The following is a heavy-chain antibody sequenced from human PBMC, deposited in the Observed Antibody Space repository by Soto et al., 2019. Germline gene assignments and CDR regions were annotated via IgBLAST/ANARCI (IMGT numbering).Heavy chain of an antibody. D-gene: IGHD6-19*01. Sequence: SETLSLTCAVSGGSISSSSYYWGWIRQPPGKGLEWIGSIYYSGSTYYNPSLKSRVTISVDTSKNQFSLKLNSVTAADTAVYYCARRRGSSGCFDYWGQGTLVTVSS. CDR3: ARRRGSSGCFDY. J-gene: IGHJ4*02. CDR1: GGSISSSSYY. CDR2: IYYSGST. V-gene: IGHV4-39*01.